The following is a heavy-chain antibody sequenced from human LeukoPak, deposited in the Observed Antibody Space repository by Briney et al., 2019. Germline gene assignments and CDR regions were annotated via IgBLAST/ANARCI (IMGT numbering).Heavy chain of an antibody. CDR3: ARFIQLYSFDY. CDR1: GGSISSYY. CDR2: IYNSGNT. D-gene: IGHD5-18*01. Sequence: PSETLSLTCTVSGGSISSYYWSWIRQPPGKGLEWIGYIYNSGNTNYSPYYSPSLKSRVTISVDTSKNQFSLRLSSVTAADTAVYYCARFIQLYSFDYWGQGTLVTVSS. V-gene: IGHV4-59*08. J-gene: IGHJ4*02.